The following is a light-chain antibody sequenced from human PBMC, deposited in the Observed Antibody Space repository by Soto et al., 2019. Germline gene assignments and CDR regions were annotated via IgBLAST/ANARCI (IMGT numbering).Light chain of an antibody. Sequence: FVLTQPPSASGTPGQRVTISCSGSSSNVGSNTVNWYQQLPGTAPKLLIYSNNQRPSGVPDRFSGSKSGTSASLAISGLRSEGEADYYCAAWDDSLNVVVFGGGTQLTVL. J-gene: IGLJ2*01. CDR2: SNN. V-gene: IGLV1-44*01. CDR1: SSNVGSNT. CDR3: AAWDDSLNVVV.